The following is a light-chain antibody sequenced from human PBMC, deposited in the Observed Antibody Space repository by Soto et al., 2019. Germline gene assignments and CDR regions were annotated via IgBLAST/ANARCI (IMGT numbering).Light chain of an antibody. V-gene: IGKV1-33*01. CDR3: QQYDVDSGT. J-gene: IGKJ1*01. Sequence: DIQMTQSPSSLSASVGDRVTITCQASQDISNYLNWYQQKPGKAPKLLIYDASNLQTGVPSRFSGSGSGTEFTLTISRLQPDDFATYYCQQYDVDSGTFGQGTKVDIK. CDR1: QDISNY. CDR2: DAS.